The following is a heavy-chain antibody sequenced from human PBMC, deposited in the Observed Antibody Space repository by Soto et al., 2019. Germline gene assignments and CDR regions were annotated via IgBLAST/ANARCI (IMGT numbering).Heavy chain of an antibody. CDR3: AKDRSALDAFDI. V-gene: IGHV3-30*18. CDR2: ISYDGSNK. J-gene: IGHJ3*02. Sequence: GGSLRLSCAASGFTFSSYGIHWVRQAPGKGLEWVAVISYDGSNKYYADSVKGRFTISRDNSKNTLYLQMNSLRAEDTAVYYCAKDRSALDAFDIWGQGTMVTVSS. CDR1: GFTFSSYG.